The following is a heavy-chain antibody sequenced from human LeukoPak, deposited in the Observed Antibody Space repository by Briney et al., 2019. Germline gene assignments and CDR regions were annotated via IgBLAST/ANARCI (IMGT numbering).Heavy chain of an antibody. CDR1: GLIFNNYA. D-gene: IGHD3-16*01. CDR2: INHSGST. CDR3: ALGGGRDFDY. Sequence: GSLRLSCAASGLIFNNYAMACIRQPPGKGLEWIGDINHSGSTNYNPSLRSRVTISVDTSKNQFSLNLSSVTAADTAVYYCALGGGRDFDYWGQGTLVTVSS. J-gene: IGHJ4*02. V-gene: IGHV4-34*08.